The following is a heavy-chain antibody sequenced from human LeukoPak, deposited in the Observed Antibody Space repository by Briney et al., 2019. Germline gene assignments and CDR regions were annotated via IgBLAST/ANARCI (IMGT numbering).Heavy chain of an antibody. J-gene: IGHJ6*02. CDR1: GFTFSNYA. CDR3: AKVVWDSSGSYGMDV. CDR2: ISGSGGST. V-gene: IGHV3-23*01. Sequence: GGSLRLSCAASGFTFSNYAMNWVRQAPGKGLEWVSSISGSGGSTYYADSVKGRFTISRDNSKNTLYLQMNSLRAEDTAVYYCAKVVWDSSGSYGMDVWGQGTTVTVSS. D-gene: IGHD3-22*01.